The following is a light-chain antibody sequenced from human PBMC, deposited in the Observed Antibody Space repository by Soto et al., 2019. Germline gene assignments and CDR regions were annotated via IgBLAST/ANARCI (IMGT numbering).Light chain of an antibody. CDR2: EGR. CDR3: CSYAGSSTPYV. V-gene: IGLV2-23*01. J-gene: IGLJ1*01. CDR1: SSDVGSYNL. Sequence: QSALTQPASVSGSPGQSITISCTGTSSDVGSYNLLSWYQQHPGKAPKLMIYEGRKRPSGVSDRFSGSKSGNTASLTISGLQAEDEADYYCCSYAGSSTPYVFGTGTKLTV.